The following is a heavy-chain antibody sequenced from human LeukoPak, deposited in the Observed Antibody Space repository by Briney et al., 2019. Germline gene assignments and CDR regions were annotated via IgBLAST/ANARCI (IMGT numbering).Heavy chain of an antibody. CDR1: GGTFSSYA. CDR3: ARDGDDSSGYYQFYFDY. Sequence: GASVKVSCKASGGTFSSYAISWVRQAPGQGLEWMGRIIPILGIANYAQKFQGRVTITADKSTSTAYMELSSLRSEDTAVYYCARDGDDSSGYYQFYFDYWGQGTLVTVSS. J-gene: IGHJ4*02. V-gene: IGHV1-69*04. D-gene: IGHD3-22*01. CDR2: IIPILGIA.